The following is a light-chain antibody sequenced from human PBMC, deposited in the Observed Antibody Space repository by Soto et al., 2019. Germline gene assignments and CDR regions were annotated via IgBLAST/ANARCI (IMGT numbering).Light chain of an antibody. CDR1: SSDVGGYNY. CDR3: SSYTSSSTPLCV. J-gene: IGLJ1*01. CDR2: EVS. Sequence: QSALTQPASVSGSPGQSITISCTGTSSDVGGYNYVSWYQQHPGKAPKLMIYEVSNRPSGVSNRFSGPKSGNTASLTISGLQAEDEADYYCSSYTSSSTPLCVFGTGTKVTVL. V-gene: IGLV2-14*01.